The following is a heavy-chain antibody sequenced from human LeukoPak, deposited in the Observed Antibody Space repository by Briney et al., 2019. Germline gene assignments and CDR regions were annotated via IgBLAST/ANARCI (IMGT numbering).Heavy chain of an antibody. Sequence: GGSLRLSCAASGFTFSSYAMSWVRQAPGKGLEWVSAISGSGGSTYYADSVKGRFTISRDNSKNTLYLQMNSLRAEDTAVYYCASPYDILTGYPYYMDVWGKGTTVTVSS. V-gene: IGHV3-23*01. CDR2: ISGSGGST. CDR3: ASPYDILTGYPYYMDV. D-gene: IGHD3-9*01. CDR1: GFTFSSYA. J-gene: IGHJ6*03.